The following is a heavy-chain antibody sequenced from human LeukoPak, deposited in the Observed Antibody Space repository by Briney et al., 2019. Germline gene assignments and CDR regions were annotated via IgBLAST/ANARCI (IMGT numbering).Heavy chain of an antibody. J-gene: IGHJ4*02. CDR3: ARDRTMVRGVIDY. Sequence: SETLSLTCAVYGGSFSGYYWSWIRQPPGKGLEWIGEINHSGSTNYNPSLKSRVTISVDTSKNQFSLKLSSVTAADTAVYYCARDRTMVRGVIDYWGQGTLVTVSS. CDR2: INHSGST. CDR1: GGSFSGYY. D-gene: IGHD3-10*01. V-gene: IGHV4-34*01.